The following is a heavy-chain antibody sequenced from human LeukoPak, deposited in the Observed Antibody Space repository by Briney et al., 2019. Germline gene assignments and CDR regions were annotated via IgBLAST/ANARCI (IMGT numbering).Heavy chain of an antibody. D-gene: IGHD5-24*01. CDR3: ARDGRRDGWDY. Sequence: PSETLSLTCTVSGYSVSSGYYWDWIRQPPGKGLEWIGSLYHSGTTYYSPSLKSRVTISVDTSKNQLSLKLSSVTAADTAVYYCARDGRRDGWDYWGQGTLVTVSS. CDR2: LYHSGTT. V-gene: IGHV4-38-2*02. J-gene: IGHJ4*02. CDR1: GYSVSSGYY.